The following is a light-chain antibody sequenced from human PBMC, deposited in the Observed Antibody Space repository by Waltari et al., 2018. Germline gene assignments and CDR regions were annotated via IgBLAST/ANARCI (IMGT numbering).Light chain of an antibody. Sequence: QSALTQPASVSGSPGQSITISCTGTSSDVGNYHLVSWYQHHPGKVPKLMIYEVTKRPSGISNRFSGSKSGNTASLTISGLQAEDEGDYYCCSYAGSRIVVFGGGTKMTVL. J-gene: IGLJ2*01. V-gene: IGLV2-23*02. CDR2: EVT. CDR3: CSYAGSRIVV. CDR1: SSDVGNYHL.